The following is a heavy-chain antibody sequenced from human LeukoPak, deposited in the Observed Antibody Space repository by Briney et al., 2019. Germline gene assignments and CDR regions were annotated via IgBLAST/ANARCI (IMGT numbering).Heavy chain of an antibody. J-gene: IGHJ4*02. D-gene: IGHD3-22*01. CDR1: GFIFSSYA. CDR3: AKSPDTMIVVRFDY. CDR2: ISGSGGST. Sequence: GGSLRLSCAASGFIFSSYAMSWVRQAPGKGLEXVXSISGSGGSTYYADSVKGRFTISRDNSKNTLYLQMNGLRAEDTAVYYCAKSPDTMIVVRFDYWGQGTLVTVSS. V-gene: IGHV3-23*01.